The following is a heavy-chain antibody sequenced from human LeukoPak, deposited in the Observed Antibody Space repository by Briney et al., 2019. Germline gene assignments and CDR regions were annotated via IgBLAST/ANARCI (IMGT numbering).Heavy chain of an antibody. CDR1: GGSFSGYY. J-gene: IGHJ6*03. Sequence: SETLSLTCAVYGGSFSGYYWSWIRQPPGKGLEWIGEINHSGSTNSTPSLTSRVTISVDTSKNQFSLKLSSVTAADTAVYFCARAPNYDFWSGYYGSPYYYYYMDVWGKGTTVTVSS. D-gene: IGHD3-3*01. CDR3: ARAPNYDFWSGYYGSPYYYYYMDV. CDR2: INHSGST. V-gene: IGHV4-34*01.